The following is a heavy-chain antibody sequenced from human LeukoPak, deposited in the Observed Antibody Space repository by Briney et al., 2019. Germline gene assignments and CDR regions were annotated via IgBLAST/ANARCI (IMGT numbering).Heavy chain of an antibody. J-gene: IGHJ4*02. V-gene: IGHV1-18*04. D-gene: IGHD5-12*01. Sequence: GASVKVSCKASGYTFTGYYMHWVRQAPGQGLEWMGWISAYNGNTNYAQKLQGRVTMTTDTSTSTAYMELRSLRSDDTAVYYCARWGSGYETILVPYYFDYWGQGTLVTVSS. CDR1: GYTFTGYY. CDR2: ISAYNGNT. CDR3: ARWGSGYETILVPYYFDY.